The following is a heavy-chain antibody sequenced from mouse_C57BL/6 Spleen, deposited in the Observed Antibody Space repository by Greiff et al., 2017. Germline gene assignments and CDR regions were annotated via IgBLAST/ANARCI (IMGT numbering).Heavy chain of an antibody. Sequence: VKLQQSGPELVKPGASVKISCKASGYAFSSSWMNWVKQRPGQGLEWNGRIYPGDGDTNYNGKFKGNATLTADKSSSTAYMQLSSLTSEDSAVYFCAREGYDGSSSLYFDGWGTGTTGTVSS. J-gene: IGHJ1*03. CDR2: IYPGDGDT. CDR1: GYAFSSSW. CDR3: AREGYDGSSSLYFDG. D-gene: IGHD1-1*01. V-gene: IGHV1-82*01.